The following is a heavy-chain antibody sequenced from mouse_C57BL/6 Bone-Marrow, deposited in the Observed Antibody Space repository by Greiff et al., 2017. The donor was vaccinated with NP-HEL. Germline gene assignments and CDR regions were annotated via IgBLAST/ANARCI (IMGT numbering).Heavy chain of an antibody. Sequence: EVHLVESGGGLVKPGGSLKLSCAASGFTFSSYAMSWVRQTPEKRLEWVATISRDNAKNNLYLQMSHLKSEDTAMYYCARDEYYGSRYFDYWGQGTTLTVSS. CDR1: GFTFSSYA. V-gene: IGHV5-4*01. D-gene: IGHD1-1*01. CDR3: ARDEYYGSRYFDY. J-gene: IGHJ2*01.